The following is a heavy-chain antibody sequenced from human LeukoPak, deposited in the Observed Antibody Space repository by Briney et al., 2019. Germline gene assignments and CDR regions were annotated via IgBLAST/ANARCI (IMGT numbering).Heavy chain of an antibody. V-gene: IGHV3-48*03. Sequence: GGSLRLSCATSGFTLSSYEMNWVRQAPGKGLEWVSYISPSGSAIYTDSVKGRFTISTDNAENSLFLQMNSLRAEDTAVYYCGRGGYCSGGTCYRFNAFDIWGQGTTVTVSS. CDR3: GRGGYCSGGTCYRFNAFDI. CDR1: GFTLSSYE. D-gene: IGHD2-15*01. CDR2: ISPSGSAI. J-gene: IGHJ3*02.